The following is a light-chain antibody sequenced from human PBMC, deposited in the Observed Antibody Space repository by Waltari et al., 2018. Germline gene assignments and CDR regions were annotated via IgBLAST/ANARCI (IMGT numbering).Light chain of an antibody. Sequence: DIQMPQSPSTLSASVGSRVTITCRASQSISSWLAWYQQKPGKAPKLLIYKASSLESGVPARFIGSGSGTEFTLTISSLQPDDFATYYCQQYNSYSHTFGPGTKVDIK. J-gene: IGKJ3*01. CDR3: QQYNSYSHT. CDR2: KAS. V-gene: IGKV1-5*03. CDR1: QSISSW.